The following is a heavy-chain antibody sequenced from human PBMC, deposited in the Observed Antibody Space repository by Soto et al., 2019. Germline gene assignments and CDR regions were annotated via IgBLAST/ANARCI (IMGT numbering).Heavy chain of an antibody. Sequence: SETLSLTCTFSGVSISSYYWILIRQPPGKGLEWIGYIYYSGSTNYNPSLKSRVTISVDTSKNQFSLKLSSVTAADTAVYYCGRVDDILTGYYDAFDIWGKGTMVTVSS. CDR1: GVSISSYY. CDR2: IYYSGST. D-gene: IGHD3-9*01. J-gene: IGHJ3*02. V-gene: IGHV4-59*01. CDR3: GRVDDILTGYYDAFDI.